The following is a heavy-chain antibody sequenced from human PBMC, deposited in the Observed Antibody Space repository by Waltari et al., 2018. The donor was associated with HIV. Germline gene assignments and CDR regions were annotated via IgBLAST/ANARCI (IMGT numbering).Heavy chain of an antibody. V-gene: IGHV3-21*01. Sequence: EVQLVESGGGLVKPGGSLRLSCAASGFTFSSYSMNWVRQAPGKGLELVSSIISSSTFIYYADSVKGRFTISRDNAKNSLYLQMNSLRAEDTAVYYCARDRQGTVTKDFDYWGQGTLVTVSS. CDR1: GFTFSSYS. CDR2: IISSSTFI. CDR3: ARDRQGTVTKDFDY. J-gene: IGHJ4*02. D-gene: IGHD4-17*01.